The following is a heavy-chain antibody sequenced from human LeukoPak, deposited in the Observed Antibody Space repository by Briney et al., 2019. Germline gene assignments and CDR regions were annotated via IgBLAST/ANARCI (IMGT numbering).Heavy chain of an antibody. CDR2: INHSGST. J-gene: IGHJ4*02. V-gene: IGHV4-34*01. Sequence: KPSETLSLTCAVSGGSFSGYYWSWIRQPPGKGLEWIGEINHSGSTNYNPSLKSRVTISVDTSKNQFSLKLSSVTAADTAVYYCARGNYGSGSYYLSDWGQGTLVTVSS. D-gene: IGHD3-10*01. CDR1: GGSFSGYY. CDR3: ARGNYGSGSYYLSD.